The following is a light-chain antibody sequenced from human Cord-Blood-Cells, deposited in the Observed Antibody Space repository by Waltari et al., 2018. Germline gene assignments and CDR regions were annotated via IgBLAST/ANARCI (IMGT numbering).Light chain of an antibody. CDR3: QQSYSTPYT. V-gene: IGKV1-39*01. CDR1: QSISSY. CDR2: AAS. Sequence: DIQMTQSPSSLSASVGDRVTITCRAIQSISSYLNWYQQKPGKAPKLLIYAASSLQSGVPSRFSGSGSGTDFTLTISSRQPEDCATYYCQQSYSTPYTFGQGTKLEI. J-gene: IGKJ2*01.